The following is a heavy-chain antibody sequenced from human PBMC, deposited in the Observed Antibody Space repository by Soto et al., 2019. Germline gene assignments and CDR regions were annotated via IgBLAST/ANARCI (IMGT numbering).Heavy chain of an antibody. CDR3: ARGITMVRGVSYYYYYGMDV. Sequence: GESLKISCKGSGYSFTSYWISWVRKMPGKGLEWMGRIDPSDSYTNYSPSFQGHVTISADKSISTAYLQWSSLKASDTAMYYCARGITMVRGVSYYYYYGMDVWGQGTTVTVSS. CDR2: IDPSDSYT. J-gene: IGHJ6*02. V-gene: IGHV5-10-1*01. D-gene: IGHD3-10*01. CDR1: GYSFTSYW.